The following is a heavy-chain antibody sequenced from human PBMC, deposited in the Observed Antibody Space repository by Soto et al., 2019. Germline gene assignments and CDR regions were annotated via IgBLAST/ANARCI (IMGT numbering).Heavy chain of an antibody. J-gene: IGHJ4*02. CDR1: GFTCDDYG. CDR3: ARDLGLRLGQPYDY. V-gene: IGHV3-20*04. Sequence: GGSLRLCCGASGFTCDDYGMSWVRQDTGKGLEWVSGINWNGGSTGYADSVKGRFTISRDNAKNSLYLQMNSLRAEDTALYYCARDLGLRLGQPYDYWGQGTLVTVSS. D-gene: IGHD3-16*01. CDR2: INWNGGST.